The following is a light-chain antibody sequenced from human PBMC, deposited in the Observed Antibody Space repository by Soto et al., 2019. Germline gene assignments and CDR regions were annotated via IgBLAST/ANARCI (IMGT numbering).Light chain of an antibody. J-gene: IGLJ2*01. CDR1: SSNVGGNV. CDR3: ATWDDSLDGVV. Sequence: QSVLTQPPSVSGTPGQRVIISCSGSSSNVGGNVVNWYQQLPGTAPKLIIYSKNERPFGVPDRFSASKSGASASLAIHGLQSEDEADYYCATWDDSLDGVVFGGGTKLTVL. CDR2: SKN. V-gene: IGLV1-44*01.